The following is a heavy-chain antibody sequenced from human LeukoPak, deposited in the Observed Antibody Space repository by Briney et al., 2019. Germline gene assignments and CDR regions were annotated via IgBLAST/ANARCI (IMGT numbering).Heavy chain of an antibody. CDR2: ISSSSSYT. V-gene: IGHV3-11*05. CDR3: AKGLAVAGHFDY. D-gene: IGHD6-19*01. Sequence: GGSLRLSCAASGFTFSDYYMSWIRQAPGKGLEWVSYISSSSSYTNYADSVKGRFTISRDNAKNSLCLQMNSLRAEDTAVYYCAKGLAVAGHFDYWGQGTLVTVSS. J-gene: IGHJ4*02. CDR1: GFTFSDYY.